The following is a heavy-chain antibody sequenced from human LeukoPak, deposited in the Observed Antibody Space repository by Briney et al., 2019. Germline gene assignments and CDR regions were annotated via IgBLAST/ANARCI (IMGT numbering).Heavy chain of an antibody. CDR3: AKDLLFGLLTGYYAVDY. Sequence: PGGSLRLSCAASGFTFSSYAMSWVRQAPGKGLEWVSAISGSGGSTYYADSVKGRFTISRDNSKNTLYLQMNSLRAEDTAVYYCAKDLLFGLLTGYYAVDYWGQGTLVTVSS. CDR2: ISGSGGST. J-gene: IGHJ4*02. D-gene: IGHD3-9*01. V-gene: IGHV3-23*01. CDR1: GFTFSSYA.